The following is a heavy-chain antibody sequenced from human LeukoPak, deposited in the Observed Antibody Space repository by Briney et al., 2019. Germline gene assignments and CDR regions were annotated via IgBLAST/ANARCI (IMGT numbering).Heavy chain of an antibody. J-gene: IGHJ4*02. CDR3: ARVNGQQLAIDY. CDR2: IKPSGGST. D-gene: IGHD6-13*01. V-gene: IGHV1-46*01. CDR1: GHTFTTYY. Sequence: GASVKVSCKASGHTFTTYYIHWVRQAPGQGLEWMGIIKPSGGSTSYAQKFQGRVTMTRDTSTSTVYMEVSSLRSEDTAVYYCARVNGQQLAIDYWGQGTLVTVSS.